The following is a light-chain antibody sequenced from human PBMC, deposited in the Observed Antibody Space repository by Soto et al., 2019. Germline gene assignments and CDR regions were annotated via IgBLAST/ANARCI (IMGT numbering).Light chain of an antibody. CDR1: HSVSSNY. CDR2: GAS. J-gene: IGKJ5*01. V-gene: IGKV3-20*01. CDR3: QQYCSSLSIT. Sequence: IVLTQFPGILVLSPGERASLSCRASHSVSSNYLAWYQQKPRQAPSFLIYGASTRANCIPDRFSGSGSGTDFTLTISRLEPEDFAVYYCQQYCSSLSITFGQRTRLDIK.